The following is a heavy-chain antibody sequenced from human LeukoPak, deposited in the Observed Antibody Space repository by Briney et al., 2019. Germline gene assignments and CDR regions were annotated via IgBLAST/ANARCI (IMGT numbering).Heavy chain of an antibody. CDR1: GFTFSNYG. CDR3: TKAGPDTYAFDI. CDR2: ISNNGSNN. Sequence: GGSLRLSCAAFGFTFSNYGMFWVRQAPGKGLEWVAVISNNGSNNDCAASVKGRFTISRDNSKSTLFLRMSSLRAEDTAVYYCTKAGPDTYAFDIWGQGTMVTVSS. V-gene: IGHV3-30*18. J-gene: IGHJ3*02. D-gene: IGHD2/OR15-2a*01.